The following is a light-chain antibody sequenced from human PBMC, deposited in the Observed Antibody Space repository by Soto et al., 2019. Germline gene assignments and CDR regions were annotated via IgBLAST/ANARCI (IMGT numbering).Light chain of an antibody. CDR2: KAS. V-gene: IGKV1-5*03. J-gene: IGKJ1*01. Sequence: HXAQSPSTLSGSVGDRFTITCRASQTISSWLAWYQQKPGKAPKLLIYKASTLKSGVPSRFSGSGSGTEFTLTISSLQPDDFATYYCQHYNSYSEAFGQGTKVDIK. CDR1: QTISSW. CDR3: QHYNSYSEA.